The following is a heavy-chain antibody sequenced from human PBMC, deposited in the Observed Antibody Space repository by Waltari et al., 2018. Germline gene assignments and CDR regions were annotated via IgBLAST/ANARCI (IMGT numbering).Heavy chain of an antibody. Sequence: QVQLVQSGAEVKKPGSSVKVSCKASGGTFSSYAISWVRQAPGQGLEWMGGIIPILGIANYEQKFQGRVTITADKSTSTAYMELSSLRSEDTAVYYCARDRIAAAGFDAFDIWGQGTMVTVSS. CDR2: IIPILGIA. D-gene: IGHD6-13*01. J-gene: IGHJ3*02. CDR1: GGTFSSYA. V-gene: IGHV1-69*10. CDR3: ARDRIAAAGFDAFDI.